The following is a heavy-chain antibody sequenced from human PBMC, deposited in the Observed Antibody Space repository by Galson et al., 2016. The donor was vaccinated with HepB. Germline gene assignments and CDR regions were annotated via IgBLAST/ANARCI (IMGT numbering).Heavy chain of an antibody. CDR3: ARQGAVTYHYYYVDV. D-gene: IGHD1-26*01. CDR1: GYTFNSYT. CDR2: INVGNGNT. J-gene: IGHJ6*03. V-gene: IGHV1-3*01. Sequence: SVKVSCKASGYTFNSYTMQWVRQAPGQSLEWMGWINVGNGNTKYSQKFQGRVTITRDTSANTAYMELSGLRSEDTAVYYCARQGAVTYHYYYVDVWGKGTTVTVSS.